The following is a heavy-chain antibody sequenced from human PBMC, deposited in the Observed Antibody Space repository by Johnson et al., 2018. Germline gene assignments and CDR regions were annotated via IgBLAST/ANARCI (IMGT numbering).Heavy chain of an antibody. D-gene: IGHD3-10*01. CDR1: GFIFSDHF. CDR3: ARKGRISLGLEV. CDR2: ISSQGSTF. Sequence: QVQLQESGGGLVQPGGSLRLSCAASGFIFSDHFMTWVRQAPGKGLEWVSYISSQGSTFHYADYVKGRFTIPRDNDKNSLYRQMNSLHVNDTAVYYCARKGRISLGLEVWGRGTTVTVSS. V-gene: IGHV3-11*04. J-gene: IGHJ6*02.